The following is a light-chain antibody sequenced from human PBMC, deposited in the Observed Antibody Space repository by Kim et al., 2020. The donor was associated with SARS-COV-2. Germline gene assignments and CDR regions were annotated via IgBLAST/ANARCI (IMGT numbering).Light chain of an antibody. V-gene: IGKV3-20*01. CDR3: QQYDDSPYT. CDR1: QSVSSIY. Sequence: EIVLTQSPVTLSLSPGERVTLSCRASQSVSSIYLAWYQQKPGQAPRPLIYATSSRATGIPYRFSGSGSGTDFTLTISRLEPEDFAMYYCQQYDDSPYTFGQGTKLEI. CDR2: ATS. J-gene: IGKJ2*01.